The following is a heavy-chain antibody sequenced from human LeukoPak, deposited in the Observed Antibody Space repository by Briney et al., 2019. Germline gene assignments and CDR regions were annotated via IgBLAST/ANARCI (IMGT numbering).Heavy chain of an antibody. Sequence: ASVKVSCKASGYTFTSYYMHWVRQAPGQGLEWMGIINPSGGSTSYAQKFQGRVTMTRDTSTSTVYMELSSLRSEDTAVYYCARAPGLELQGNWFDPWGQGTLVTVSS. CDR2: INPSGGST. J-gene: IGHJ5*02. CDR3: ARAPGLELQGNWFDP. CDR1: GYTFTSYY. D-gene: IGHD1-7*01. V-gene: IGHV1-46*01.